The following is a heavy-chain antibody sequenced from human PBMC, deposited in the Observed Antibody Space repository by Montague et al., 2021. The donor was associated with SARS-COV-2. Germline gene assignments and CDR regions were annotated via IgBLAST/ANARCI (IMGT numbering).Heavy chain of an antibody. CDR3: ARDLSGSQYLYYFDY. V-gene: IGHV3-7*01. J-gene: IGHJ4*02. CDR1: GFTFSNYW. CDR2: IQQDGSKK. Sequence: SLRLSCAASGFTFSNYWMSWVRQAPGKGLEWVANIQQDGSKKYYVDPVKGRFTISRDNAKKSLYLQMNSLRAEDTAVYYCARDLSGSQYLYYFDYWGQGTLVTVSS. D-gene: IGHD3-3*01.